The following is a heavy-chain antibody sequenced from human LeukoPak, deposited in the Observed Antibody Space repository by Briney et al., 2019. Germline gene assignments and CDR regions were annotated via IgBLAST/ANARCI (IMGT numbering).Heavy chain of an antibody. CDR2: IYTGGST. CDR3: ARQGVSPHSFYYYIDV. CDR1: GGSISSYY. V-gene: IGHV4-4*07. Sequence: SETLSLSCTVSGGSISSYYWTWIRQPAGKGLEWIGRIYTGGSTSYNPSLMSRLDMSLGTSNNQISLKLNSVTAADTAVYYCARQGVSPHSFYYYIDVWGKGTTVTVSS. J-gene: IGHJ6*03. D-gene: IGHD3-10*01.